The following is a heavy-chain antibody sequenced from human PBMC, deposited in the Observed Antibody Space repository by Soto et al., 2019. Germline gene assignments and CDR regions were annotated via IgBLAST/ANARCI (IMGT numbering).Heavy chain of an antibody. CDR2: INPSRGLT. CDR1: GYMFDNYY. D-gene: IGHD6-19*01. J-gene: IGHJ4*02. V-gene: IGHV1-46*02. CDR3: AIDGVPMAGRSGFFDN. Sequence: QVQLVQSGADLKTPGASVKVSCKASGYMFDNYYIHWVRHTPGQGLQWIGVINPSRGLTTYAQKLPGRVSITREKFTTTVFMELSSLTSEDTAIYYCAIDGVPMAGRSGFFDNWGPGTLVTVSS.